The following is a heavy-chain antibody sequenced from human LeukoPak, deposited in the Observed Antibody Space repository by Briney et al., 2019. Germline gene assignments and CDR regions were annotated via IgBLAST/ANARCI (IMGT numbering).Heavy chain of an antibody. D-gene: IGHD3-22*01. V-gene: IGHV4-34*01. Sequence: PSETLSLTCAVYGGSLSGYYWSWIRQPPGKGLEWIGEINHSGSTNYNPSLKSRVTISVDTSKNQFSLKLSSVTAADTAVYYCASFSSGYYLDYWGQGTLVTVSS. J-gene: IGHJ4*02. CDR1: GGSLSGYY. CDR2: INHSGST. CDR3: ASFSSGYYLDY.